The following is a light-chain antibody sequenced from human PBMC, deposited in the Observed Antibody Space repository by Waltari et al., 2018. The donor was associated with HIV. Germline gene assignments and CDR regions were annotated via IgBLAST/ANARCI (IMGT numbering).Light chain of an antibody. J-gene: IGLJ3*02. CDR3: SSYVGSSTSWL. V-gene: IGLV2-14*03. CDR1: SDDVGYYNY. CDR2: DVN. Sequence: QSALTQPASVSGSPGQSIVISCTGTSDDVGYYNYVSWYQQHPGKVPKLVLYDVNSRPSGVSNRFSGSKSGNTASLTISGLRADDEADYYCSSYVGSSTSWLFGGGTKLTV.